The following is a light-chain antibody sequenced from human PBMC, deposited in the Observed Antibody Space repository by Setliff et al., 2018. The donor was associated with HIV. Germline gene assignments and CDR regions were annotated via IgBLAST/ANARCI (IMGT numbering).Light chain of an antibody. CDR1: ISNIGSNT. Sequence: QSALTQPPSASGTPGQRVTISCSGSISNIGSNTINWYQRLPGTAPKLLIYSNCQRPSGVPDRFSASKSGTSAPLAISVLQSDDEADYYCAALDDSLNGYVFGTGTKVTVL. J-gene: IGLJ1*01. CDR2: SNC. V-gene: IGLV1-44*01. CDR3: AALDDSLNGYV.